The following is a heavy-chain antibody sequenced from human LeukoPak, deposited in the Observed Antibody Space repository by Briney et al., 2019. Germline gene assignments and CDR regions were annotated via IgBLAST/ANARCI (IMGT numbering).Heavy chain of an antibody. Sequence: GGSLRLSCAASGFTFSSYAMSWVRQAPGKGLEWVSRIGGSGGSTYYADSVKGRLTISRDNSKNTLYMQMNSLRAEDTAVYYCAKGNSGWYDYWGQGTLVTVSS. D-gene: IGHD6-19*01. J-gene: IGHJ4*02. CDR1: GFTFSSYA. V-gene: IGHV3-23*01. CDR3: AKGNSGWYDY. CDR2: IGGSGGST.